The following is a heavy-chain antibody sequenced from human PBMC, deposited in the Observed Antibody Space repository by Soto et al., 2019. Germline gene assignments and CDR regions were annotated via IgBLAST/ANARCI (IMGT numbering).Heavy chain of an antibody. V-gene: IGHV1-8*01. CDR1: GYTFTSYD. J-gene: IGHJ6*02. CDR2: MNPNSGNT. D-gene: IGHD3-10*01. Sequence: ASVKVSCKASGYTFTSYDINWVRQATGQGLEWMGWMNPNSGNTGYAQKFQGRVTMTRNTSISTAYMELSSLRSEDTAVYYCARGDLIYGSGSYYYGMDVWGQGTTVTVSS. CDR3: ARGDLIYGSGSYYYGMDV.